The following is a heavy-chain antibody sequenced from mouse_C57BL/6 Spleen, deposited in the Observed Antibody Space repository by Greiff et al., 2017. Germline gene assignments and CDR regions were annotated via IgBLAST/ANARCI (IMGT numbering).Heavy chain of an antibody. CDR1: GFTFSSYG. Sequence: EVQLVESGGDLVKPGGSLKLSCAASGFTFSSYGMYWVSQTPDKRLEWVATISSGGSYTYYPDSVQGRFTISRDNAKNTLYLQMSSLKSEDTAIYYSARRDYSLFDDWGKGTTLTVSS. CDR2: ISSGGSYT. D-gene: IGHD2-4*01. V-gene: IGHV5-6*01. J-gene: IGHJ2*01. CDR3: ARRDYSLFDD.